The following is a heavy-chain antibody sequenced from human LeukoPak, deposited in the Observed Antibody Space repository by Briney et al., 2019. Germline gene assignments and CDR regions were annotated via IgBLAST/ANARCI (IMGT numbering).Heavy chain of an antibody. J-gene: IGHJ4*02. CDR1: GFTFSSYG. D-gene: IGHD3-10*01. Sequence: PGGSLRLSCAASGFTFSSYGMHWVRQAPGKGLEWVAFIWYDGSNKYYADSVKGRFTISRDNSKNTLYLQMNSLRAEDTAVYYCAKDRRPLITMVRGVPLWGQGTLVTVSS. V-gene: IGHV3-30*02. CDR2: IWYDGSNK. CDR3: AKDRRPLITMVRGVPL.